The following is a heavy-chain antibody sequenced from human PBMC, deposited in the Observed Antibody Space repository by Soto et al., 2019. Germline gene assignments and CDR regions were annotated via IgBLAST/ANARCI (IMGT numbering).Heavy chain of an antibody. V-gene: IGHV3-11*01. Sequence: GSLRLSCAASGFTFSDYYMNWIRQAPGKGLEWVSYISSGAITIYYADSVKGRFTISRDNAKNSLYLQMNSLRAEDTAVYYCAGQYSSSSVEFWGQGT. D-gene: IGHD6-6*01. CDR2: ISSGAITI. CDR1: GFTFSDYY. J-gene: IGHJ4*02. CDR3: AGQYSSSSVEF.